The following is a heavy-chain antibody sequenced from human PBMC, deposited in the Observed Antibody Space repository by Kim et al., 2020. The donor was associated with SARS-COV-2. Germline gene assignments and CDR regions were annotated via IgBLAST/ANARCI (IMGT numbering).Heavy chain of an antibody. CDR1: GFTFSRYS. J-gene: IGHJ4*02. V-gene: IGHV3-21*01. CDR3: ARDGWSYFDSSWSFQTGYDN. D-gene: IGHD3-22*01. Sequence: GGSLRLSCTASGFTFSRYSMSWVRQAPGKGLEWVSAISSRSDYIYYAQSVEGRFTISRDNAKNSLYLQMSSLRVEDTAVYYCARDGWSYFDSSWSFQTGYDNWGQGTLITVSS. CDR2: ISSRSDYI.